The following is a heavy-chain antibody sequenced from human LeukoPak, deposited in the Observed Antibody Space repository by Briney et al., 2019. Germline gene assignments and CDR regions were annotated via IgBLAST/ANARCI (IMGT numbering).Heavy chain of an antibody. CDR3: AREDSSGYYYQYYFDY. CDR1: GFTFSSYA. Sequence: GGSLRLSCAASGFTFSSYAMHWVRQAPGKGLEWVAVISYDGSNKYYADSVKGRFTISRDNSKNTLYLQMNSLRAEDTAVHYCAREDSSGYYYQYYFDYWGQGTLVTVSS. D-gene: IGHD3-22*01. V-gene: IGHV3-30-3*01. J-gene: IGHJ4*02. CDR2: ISYDGSNK.